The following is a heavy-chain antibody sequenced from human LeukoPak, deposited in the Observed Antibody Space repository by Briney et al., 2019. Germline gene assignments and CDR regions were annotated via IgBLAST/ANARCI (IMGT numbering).Heavy chain of an antibody. CDR2: IWHDGSNK. V-gene: IGHV3-33*06. D-gene: IGHD2-2*01. CDR3: AKGRYCSSTSCYPPTNYMDV. J-gene: IGHJ6*03. CDR1: GFTFSSYG. Sequence: GGSLRLSCAASGFTFSSYGMHWVRQAPGKGLEWVAVIWHDGSNKYYADSVKGRFTISRDNSKNTLYLQMNSLRAEDTAVYYCAKGRYCSSTSCYPPTNYMDVWGKGTTVTVSS.